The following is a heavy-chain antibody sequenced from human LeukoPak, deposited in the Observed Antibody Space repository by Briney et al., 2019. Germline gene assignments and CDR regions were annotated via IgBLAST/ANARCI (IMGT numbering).Heavy chain of an antibody. CDR2: INHSGST. V-gene: IGHV4-34*01. CDR1: GFTFSSYA. Sequence: GSLRLSCAASGFTFSSYAMSWVRQPPGKGLEWIEEINHSGSTNYNPSLKSRVTISVDTSKNQFSLKLSSVTAADTAVYYCARGRRLRNWGFSPQPFDYWGQGTLVTVSS. CDR3: ARGRRLRNWGFSPQPFDY. J-gene: IGHJ4*02. D-gene: IGHD7-27*01.